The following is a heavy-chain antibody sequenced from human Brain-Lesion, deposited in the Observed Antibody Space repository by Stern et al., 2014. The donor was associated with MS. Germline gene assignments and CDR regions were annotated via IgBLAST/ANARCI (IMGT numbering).Heavy chain of an antibody. CDR2: IYYSGNP. V-gene: IGHV4-39*01. CDR1: GGSVSSTSYA. Sequence: VQLVESGPGLVKPSETLSLTCTVAGGSVSSTSYALAWIRQPPGKGLEWIGAIYYSGNPYYSPSLQSRLTIYLDPSQHSFSLPRGSVTAADTAVYYCAGEEDIRYCSGGSCTGNWFDPWGQGTLVTVSS. D-gene: IGHD2-15*01. J-gene: IGHJ5*02. CDR3: AGEEDIRYCSGGSCTGNWFDP.